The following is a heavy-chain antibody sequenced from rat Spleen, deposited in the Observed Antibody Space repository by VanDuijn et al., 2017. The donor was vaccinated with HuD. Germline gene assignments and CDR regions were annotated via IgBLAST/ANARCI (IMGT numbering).Heavy chain of an antibody. D-gene: IGHD1-1*01. CDR3: ATQGVTTVVFDY. J-gene: IGHJ2*01. Sequence: EVQLVESGGGLVQPGRSMKLSCAASGFTFSHYDMAWVRQAPKKGLEWVATIIYDGSSTYYRDSVKGRFTISRDNAKSTLYLQMDSLRSEDTATYYCATQGVTTVVFDYWGQGVMVTVSS. CDR2: IIYDGSST. V-gene: IGHV5-7*01. CDR1: GFTFSHYD.